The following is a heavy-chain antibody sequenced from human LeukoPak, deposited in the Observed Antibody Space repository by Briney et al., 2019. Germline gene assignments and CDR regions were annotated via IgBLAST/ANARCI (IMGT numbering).Heavy chain of an antibody. CDR1: GFTFINAW. CDR2: MKQDGSEK. CDR3: ARGSLVTPD. D-gene: IGHD5-18*01. J-gene: IGHJ4*02. V-gene: IGHV3-7*01. Sequence: GGSLRLSCAASGFTFINAWMNWLRQAPGKGLEWVANMKQDGSEKYYVDSVKGRFTISRDNAKNSLYLQMNRLRSEDTAVYCCARGSLVTPDWGQGTLVTVSS.